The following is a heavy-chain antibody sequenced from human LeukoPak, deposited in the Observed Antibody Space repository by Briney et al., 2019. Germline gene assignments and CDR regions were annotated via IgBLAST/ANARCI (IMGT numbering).Heavy chain of an antibody. CDR3: ARVPGYYGSSP. D-gene: IGHD3-10*01. V-gene: IGHV4-30-4*07. CDR1: GGSISSGGYS. Sequence: SQTLSLTCAVSGGSISSGGYSWSWIRQPPGKGLEWIGYIYYSGSTYYNPSLKSRVTISVDTSKNQFSLKLSSVTAADTAVYYCARVPGYYGSSPWGQGTLVTVSS. CDR2: IYYSGST. J-gene: IGHJ5*02.